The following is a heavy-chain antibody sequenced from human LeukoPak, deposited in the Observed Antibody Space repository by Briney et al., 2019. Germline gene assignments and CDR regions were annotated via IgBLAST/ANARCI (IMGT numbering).Heavy chain of an antibody. V-gene: IGHV3-48*03. Sequence: PGGSQRLSCAASGFTFSSYEMNWVRQAPGKGLEWVSYISSSGSTIYYADSVKGRFTISRDNAKNSLYLQMNSLRAEDTAVYYCARETRLLIGYWGQGTLVSVSS. CDR2: ISSSGSTI. CDR1: GFTFSSYE. J-gene: IGHJ4*02. CDR3: ARETRLLIGY. D-gene: IGHD3-22*01.